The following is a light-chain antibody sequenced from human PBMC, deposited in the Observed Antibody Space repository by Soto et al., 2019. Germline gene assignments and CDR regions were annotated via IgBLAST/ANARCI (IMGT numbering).Light chain of an antibody. CDR3: SSYTSTIHVV. J-gene: IGLJ2*01. CDR2: EVF. Sequence: QSALTQPASVSGSPGQSITISCTGSSSDVGGYNYVSWFQQHPGKAPKLIIYEVFNRPSGVSNRFSGSKSGNTASLTISGLQAEDEDDYYCSSYTSTIHVVFGGGTKLTVL. V-gene: IGLV2-14*01. CDR1: SSDVGGYNY.